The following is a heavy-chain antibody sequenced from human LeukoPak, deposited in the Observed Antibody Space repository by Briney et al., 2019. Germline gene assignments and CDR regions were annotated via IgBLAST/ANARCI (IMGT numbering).Heavy chain of an antibody. Sequence: GGSLRLSCAASGFTFSSYGMHWVRQAPGKGLEWVAFIRYDGSNKYYADSVKGRFTISRDNSKNTLYLQMNSLRAEDTAVYYCAKQPCSFSFYRNYYYYYMDVWGKGTTVTVSS. J-gene: IGHJ6*03. CDR3: AKQPCSFSFYRNYYYYYMDV. CDR1: GFTFSSYG. CDR2: IRYDGSNK. D-gene: IGHD2-2*01. V-gene: IGHV3-30*02.